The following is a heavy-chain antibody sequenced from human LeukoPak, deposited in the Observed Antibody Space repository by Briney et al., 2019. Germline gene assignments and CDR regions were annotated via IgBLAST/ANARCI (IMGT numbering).Heavy chain of an antibody. D-gene: IGHD3-22*01. J-gene: IGHJ4*02. V-gene: IGHV3-21*01. CDR3: ARAHDSGYLDY. Sequence: GGSLRLSCAASGFTFSSYSMNWVRQAPGKGLEWVSSISSSSYIYYADSVKGRFTISRDNAKNSLYLQMNSLRAEDTAVYYCARAHDSGYLDYWGQGTLVTVSS. CDR2: ISSSSYI. CDR1: GFTFSSYS.